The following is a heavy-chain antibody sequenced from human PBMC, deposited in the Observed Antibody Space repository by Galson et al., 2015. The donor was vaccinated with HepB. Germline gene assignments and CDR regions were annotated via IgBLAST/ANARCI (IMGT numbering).Heavy chain of an antibody. CDR1: GFTFSSYG. Sequence: SLRLSCAASGFTFSSYGMHWVRQAPGKGLEWVAVIWYDGSNKYYGDSVKGRFTISRDNSKNTLYLPMNSLRAEDTAVYYCARDLIAARPGWFDPWCQGTLVPVSS. J-gene: IGHJ5*02. CDR3: ARDLIAARPGWFDP. CDR2: IWYDGSNK. D-gene: IGHD6-6*01. V-gene: IGHV3-33*01.